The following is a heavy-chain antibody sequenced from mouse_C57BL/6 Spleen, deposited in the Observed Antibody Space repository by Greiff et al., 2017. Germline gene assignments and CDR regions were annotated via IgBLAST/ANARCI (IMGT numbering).Heavy chain of an antibody. CDR2: INPSSGYT. Sequence: QVQLKQSGAELARPGASVKMSCKASGYTFTSYTMHWVKQRPGQGLEWIGYINPSSGYTKYNQKFKDKATLTADKSSSTAYMQLSSLTSEDSAFYFCARRVGTNWDGLYAMDDWGQGTSVTVSS. V-gene: IGHV1-4*01. D-gene: IGHD4-1*01. CDR3: ARRVGTNWDGLYAMDD. J-gene: IGHJ4*01. CDR1: GYTFTSYT.